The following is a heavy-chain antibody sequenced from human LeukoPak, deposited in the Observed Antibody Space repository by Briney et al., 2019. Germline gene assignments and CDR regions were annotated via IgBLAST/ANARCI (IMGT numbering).Heavy chain of an antibody. D-gene: IGHD6-19*01. CDR3: ARVDSSGWYDY. CDR1: GFTVSTYY. Sequence: GGSLRLSCAVSGFTVSTYYMTWVRQVPGKGLEWVSSISSSSSYIYYADSVKGRFTISRDNAKNSLYLQMNSLRAEDTAVYYCARVDSSGWYDYWGQGTLVTVSS. V-gene: IGHV3-21*01. CDR2: ISSSSSYI. J-gene: IGHJ4*02.